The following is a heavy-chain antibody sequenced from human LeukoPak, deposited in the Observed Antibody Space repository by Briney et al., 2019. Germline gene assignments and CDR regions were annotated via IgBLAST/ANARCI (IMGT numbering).Heavy chain of an antibody. CDR2: ISYDGSNK. Sequence: QPGRSLRLSCVVSGLTFSSYGMHWVRPAPGKGLEWVAVISYDGSNKYYADSVKGRFTISRDNSKNTLYLQMNSLRAEDTAVFYCAKDAPPCSGGSCYSGYYFYGMDVWGKGTTVTVSS. D-gene: IGHD2-15*01. CDR1: GLTFSSYG. V-gene: IGHV3-30*18. J-gene: IGHJ6*04. CDR3: AKDAPPCSGGSCYSGYYFYGMDV.